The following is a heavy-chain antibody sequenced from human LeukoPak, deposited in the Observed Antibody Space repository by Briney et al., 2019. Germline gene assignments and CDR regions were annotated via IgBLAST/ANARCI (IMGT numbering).Heavy chain of an antibody. CDR3: AKQSYARSLGE. V-gene: IGHV3-23*01. J-gene: IGHJ4*02. CDR2: TNSGGTST. Sequence: LGGSLRLSCATSGFPFSDFSMSWVRQAPGKGLEWISTTNSGGTSTYYAESVKGRFTISRDNSKNTLYLQMSSLRVEDTAVYYCAKQSYARSLGEGGPGTLVSVSS. CDR1: GFPFSDFS. D-gene: IGHD2-8*01.